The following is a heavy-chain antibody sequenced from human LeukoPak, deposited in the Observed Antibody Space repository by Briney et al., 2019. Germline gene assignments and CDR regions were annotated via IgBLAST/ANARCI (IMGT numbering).Heavy chain of an antibody. D-gene: IGHD3-16*01. J-gene: IGHJ4*02. CDR2: INPNSGGR. CDR1: GYSFTGYY. V-gene: IGHV1-2*06. Sequence: ASVKVSCKASGYSFTGYYTHWVRQAPGQGLEWMGRINPNSGGRNYAQKFQGRLTMTRDTSISTAYMELSRLRSDDTAVYYCATKGADTFFDYWGQGTLVTVSP. CDR3: ATKGADTFFDY.